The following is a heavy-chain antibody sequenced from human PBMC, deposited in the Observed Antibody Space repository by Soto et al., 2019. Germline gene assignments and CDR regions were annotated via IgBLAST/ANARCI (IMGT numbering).Heavy chain of an antibody. V-gene: IGHV1-18*01. CDR1: GYTFTSYG. J-gene: IGHJ6*02. CDR2: ISAYNGNT. Sequence: ASVKVSCKASGYTFTSYGVSWVRQAPGQGLEWMGWISAYNGNTNYAQKFQGRVTITADKSTSTAYMELSSLRSEDTAVYYCAESERLWGQGTTVTVS. CDR3: AESERL.